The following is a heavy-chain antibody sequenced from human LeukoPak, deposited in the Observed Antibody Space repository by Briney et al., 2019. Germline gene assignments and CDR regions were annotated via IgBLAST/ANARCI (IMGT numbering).Heavy chain of an antibody. CDR2: IYYSGST. J-gene: IGHJ4*02. V-gene: IGHV4-59*01. CDR3: ARVSNEVDY. D-gene: IGHD6-13*01. CDR1: GGSISSYY. Sequence: ASETLSLTCTASGGSISSYYWSWIRQPPGKGLEWIGYIYYSGSTNYNPSLKSRVTISVDTSKNQFSLKLSSVTAADTAVYYCARVSNEVDYWGQGTLVTVSS.